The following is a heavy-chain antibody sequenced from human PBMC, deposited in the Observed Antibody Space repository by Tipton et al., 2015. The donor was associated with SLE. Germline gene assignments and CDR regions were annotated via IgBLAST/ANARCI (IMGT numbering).Heavy chain of an antibody. CDR2: ITWNGGTS. D-gene: IGHD6-19*01. Sequence: SLRLSCAASGFSFNDFGMSWVSQVPGKGLEWVSDITWNGGTSVYADSVKGRFTISRDNAKNSLYLQMNSLKVEDTALYYCARDHIAVAGTTLDHWGRGTLVTVSS. CDR3: ARDHIAVAGTTLDH. V-gene: IGHV3-20*04. CDR1: GFSFNDFG. J-gene: IGHJ4*02.